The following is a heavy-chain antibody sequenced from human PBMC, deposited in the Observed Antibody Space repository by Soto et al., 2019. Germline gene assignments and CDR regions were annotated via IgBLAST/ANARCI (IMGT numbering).Heavy chain of an antibody. J-gene: IGHJ6*02. CDR1: GGSISSGGYY. CDR2: IYHRGGT. D-gene: IGHD2-8*01. V-gene: IGHV4-31*02. CDR3: ARAPGRMMNALRYYYGLDV. Sequence: QVQLQESGPGLVKPSETLSFTCNVSGGSISSGGYYWSWIRQLPGKGLEWIGYIYHRGGTYYNPALKRRITISVDTSKNQFSLKMTSVTDADTAVYFCARAPGRMMNALRYYYGLDVWGQGTTVTVSS.